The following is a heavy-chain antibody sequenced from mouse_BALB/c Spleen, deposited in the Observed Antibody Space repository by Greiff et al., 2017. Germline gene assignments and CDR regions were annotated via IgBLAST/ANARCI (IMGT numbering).Heavy chain of an antibody. CDR2: IDPENGDT. CDR1: GFNIKDYY. J-gene: IGHJ3*01. CDR3: NARSAWFAY. V-gene: IGHV14-4*02. Sequence: EVQLQQSGAELVRSGASVKLSCTASGFNIKDYYMHWVKQRPEQGREWIGWIDPENGDTEYAPKFQGKATMTADTSSNTAYLQLSSLTSEDTAVYYCNARSAWFAYWGQGTLVTVSA.